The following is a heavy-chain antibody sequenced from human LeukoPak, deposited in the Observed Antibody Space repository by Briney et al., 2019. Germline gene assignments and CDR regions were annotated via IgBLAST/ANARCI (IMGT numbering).Heavy chain of an antibody. CDR2: IYYSGST. Sequence: PSETLSLTCTVSGGSISSYYWSWIRQPPGKGLEWIGYIYYSGSTNYNPSLKSRVTISVDTSKNQFPLKLSSVTAADAAVYYCARVQVGAYYFDYWGQGTLVTVSS. CDR1: GGSISSYY. V-gene: IGHV4-59*01. J-gene: IGHJ4*02. CDR3: ARVQVGAYYFDY. D-gene: IGHD1-26*01.